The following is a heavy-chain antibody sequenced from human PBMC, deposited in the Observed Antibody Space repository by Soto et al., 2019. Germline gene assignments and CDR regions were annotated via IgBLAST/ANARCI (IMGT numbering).Heavy chain of an antibody. D-gene: IGHD2-8*01. J-gene: IGHJ3*02. CDR1: GYTFTTYG. CDR3: ASRVGLAPVYDAFDI. V-gene: IGHV1-18*01. CDR2: TYNGNT. Sequence: QGQLVQSGPEVKKPGASVKVSCKTSGYTFTTYGISWVRQAPGQRLEWMGWTYNGNTNYAQKFQGRVTVTTDTSTRTAYMELRSLRSDDTAVYYCASRVGLAPVYDAFDIWGHGTLVTVCS.